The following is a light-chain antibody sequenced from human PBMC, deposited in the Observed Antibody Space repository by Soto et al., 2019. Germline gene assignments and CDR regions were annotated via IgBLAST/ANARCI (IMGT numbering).Light chain of an antibody. CDR1: QSLLHSNGYNY. V-gene: IGKV2-28*01. J-gene: IGKJ4*01. CDR3: MQALQTPLT. CDR2: LGS. Sequence: DIVMTQSPLSLPVTPGEPASNSCRSSQSLLHSNGYNYLDWYLQKPGQSPQLLIYLGSNRASGVPDRFSGSGSGTDFTLKISRVEAEDVGVYYCMQALQTPLTFGGGTKVDIK.